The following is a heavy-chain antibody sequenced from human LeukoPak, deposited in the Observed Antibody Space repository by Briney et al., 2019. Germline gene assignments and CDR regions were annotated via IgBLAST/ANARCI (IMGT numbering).Heavy chain of an antibody. D-gene: IGHD2-15*01. CDR1: GFTFSSYA. CDR2: ISGSGGST. CDR3: AKDKIVVVVAATDAFDI. J-gene: IGHJ3*02. Sequence: GSLRLSCAASGFTFSSYAMSWVRQAPGKGLEWVSAISGSGGSTYYADSVKGRFTISRDNSKNTLYLQMNSLRAEDTAVYYCAKDKIVVVVAATDAFDIWGQGTMVTVSP. V-gene: IGHV3-23*01.